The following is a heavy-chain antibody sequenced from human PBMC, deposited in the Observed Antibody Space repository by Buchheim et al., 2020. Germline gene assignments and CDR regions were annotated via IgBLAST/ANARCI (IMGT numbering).Heavy chain of an antibody. CDR2: ISYDGSDK. Sequence: QVQLVESGGGVVQPGRSLRLSCAASGFTFSSFGMHWVRQAPGEGLEWVAVISYDGSDKDYADSVKGRFTTSRTNSKNTLYLQVNSLRAEDTAVYYCARDPTPGGYYDSNGYYYQPTFGWYFDLWGRGTL. CDR1: GFTFSSFG. V-gene: IGHV3-30-3*01. D-gene: IGHD3-22*01. CDR3: ARDPTPGGYYDSNGYYYQPTFGWYFDL. J-gene: IGHJ2*01.